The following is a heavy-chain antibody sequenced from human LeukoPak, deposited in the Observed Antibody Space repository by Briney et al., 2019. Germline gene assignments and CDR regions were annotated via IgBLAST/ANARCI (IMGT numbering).Heavy chain of an antibody. Sequence: ASVKVSCKASGYTFTSYAMHWVRQATGQRLEWMGWINAGNGNTKYSQEFQGRVTITRDTSASTAYMELSSLRSEDMAVYYCARVSVTTNDRGFDYWGQGTLVTVSS. CDR3: ARVSVTTNDRGFDY. CDR2: INAGNGNT. V-gene: IGHV1-3*03. D-gene: IGHD4-11*01. J-gene: IGHJ4*02. CDR1: GYTFTSYA.